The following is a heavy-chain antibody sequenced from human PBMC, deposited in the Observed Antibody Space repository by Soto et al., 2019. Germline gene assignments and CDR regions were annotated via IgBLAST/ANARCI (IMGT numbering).Heavy chain of an antibody. J-gene: IGHJ5*02. V-gene: IGHV1-3*05. CDR1: GYTFTSYA. Sequence: QVQLVQSGAEEKKPGASVKVSCKASGYTFTSYAMHWVRQAPGQRLEWMGWINAGNGNTKYSQKFQGRVTITRDTSASTADMELSSLRSEDTAVYYCARGTPVWFDPWGQGTLVTVSS. CDR2: INAGNGNT. D-gene: IGHD3-10*01. CDR3: ARGTPVWFDP.